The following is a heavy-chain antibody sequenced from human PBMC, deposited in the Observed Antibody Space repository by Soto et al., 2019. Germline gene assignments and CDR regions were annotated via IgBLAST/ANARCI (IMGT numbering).Heavy chain of an antibody. Sequence: GSLRLSCTASGFTFGDYAMSWFRQAPGKGLEWVGFIRSKAYGGKTEYAAAVKGRFTISRDDSKSIAYLQMNSLKTEDTAGYYCTRDRQNYDFWSGPSGYWGQGTLVTVSS. CDR3: TRDRQNYDFWSGPSGY. V-gene: IGHV3-49*03. CDR2: IRSKAYGGKT. J-gene: IGHJ4*02. CDR1: GFTFGDYA. D-gene: IGHD3-3*01.